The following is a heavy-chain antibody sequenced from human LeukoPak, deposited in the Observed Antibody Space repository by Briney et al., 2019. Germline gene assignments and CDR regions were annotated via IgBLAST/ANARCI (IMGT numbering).Heavy chain of an antibody. CDR2: MNPNSGNT. CDR1: GYTFTSYD. CDR3: ARAPDVAASGNYYYYYMDV. J-gene: IGHJ6*03. D-gene: IGHD2-15*01. V-gene: IGHV1-8*01. Sequence: ASVKVSCKASGYTFTSYDINWVRQATGQGLEWMGWMNPNSGNTGYAQKFQGRVTMTRNTSISTAYMELSSLRSEDTAVYYCARAPDVAASGNYYYYYMDVWGKGTTVTVSS.